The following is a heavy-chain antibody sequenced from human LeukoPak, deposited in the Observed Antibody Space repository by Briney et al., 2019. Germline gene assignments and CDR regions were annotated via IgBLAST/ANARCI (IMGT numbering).Heavy chain of an antibody. CDR3: AKDALYCSGGSCSLLDY. CDR2: ISGSGGST. Sequence: GGSLRLSCAASGFTFSSYGMSWVRQAPGKGLEWVSAISGSGGSTCYADSVKGRFTISRDNSKNTLYLQMNSLRAEDTALYYCAKDALYCSGGSCSLLDYWGQGTLVTVSS. V-gene: IGHV3-23*01. CDR1: GFTFSSYG. J-gene: IGHJ4*02. D-gene: IGHD2-15*01.